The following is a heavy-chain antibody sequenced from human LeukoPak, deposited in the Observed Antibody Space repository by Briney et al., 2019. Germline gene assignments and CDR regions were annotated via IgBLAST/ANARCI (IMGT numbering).Heavy chain of an antibody. Sequence: GGSLRLSCAASGFIFSSYWMSWVRQAPGKGLEWVANIKQDGSEKYYVDSVKGRFTISRDNAKNSLYLQMNSLRAEDTAVYYCTRQLNDAFDVWGQGTMVTVSS. CDR2: IKQDGSEK. CDR1: GFIFSSYW. CDR3: TRQLNDAFDV. D-gene: IGHD1-1*01. V-gene: IGHV3-7*05. J-gene: IGHJ3*01.